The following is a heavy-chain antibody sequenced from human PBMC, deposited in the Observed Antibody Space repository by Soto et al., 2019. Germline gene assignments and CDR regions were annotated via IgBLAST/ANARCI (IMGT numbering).Heavy chain of an antibody. D-gene: IGHD6-19*01. J-gene: IGHJ6*02. Sequence: QVQLVQSGAEVKKPGSSVKVSCKASGGTFSSYAISWVRQAPGQGLEWMGGIIPIFGTANYAQKFQGRVTITADESTSTAYMELSSLRSEDTAVYYCARAGSPSIGCALGNYYYGMDVWGQGTTVTVSS. CDR3: ARAGSPSIGCALGNYYYGMDV. CDR2: IIPIFGTA. CDR1: GGTFSSYA. V-gene: IGHV1-69*01.